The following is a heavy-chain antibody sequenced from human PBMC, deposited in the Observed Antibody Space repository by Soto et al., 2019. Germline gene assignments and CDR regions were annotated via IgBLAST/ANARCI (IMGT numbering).Heavy chain of an antibody. Sequence: ASVKVSCKASGYTFTSYAMHWVRQAPGQRLEWIGWINAGNGNTKYSQKFQGRVTITRDTSASTAYMELSSLRSEDTAVYYCARSPGGPMTPGDYWGQGTLVTVSS. CDR2: INAGNGNT. V-gene: IGHV1-3*01. CDR1: GYTFTSYA. D-gene: IGHD3-10*01. J-gene: IGHJ4*02. CDR3: ARSPGGPMTPGDY.